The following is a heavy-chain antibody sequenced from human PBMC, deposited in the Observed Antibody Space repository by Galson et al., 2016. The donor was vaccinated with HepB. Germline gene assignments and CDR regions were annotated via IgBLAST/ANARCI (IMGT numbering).Heavy chain of an antibody. V-gene: IGHV1-18*01. CDR2: ISGYNGNT. CDR1: GYSFTSNG. CDR3: ARGDFWTPYYFDS. D-gene: IGHD3/OR15-3a*01. Sequence: SVKVSCKASGYSFTSNGISWVRQAPGQGLEWMGWISGYNGNTNYAQRFLGRVTMTTDTSATTAYMELRSLTSDDTAVYYCARGDFWTPYYFDSWGQGTLVTVPS. J-gene: IGHJ4*02.